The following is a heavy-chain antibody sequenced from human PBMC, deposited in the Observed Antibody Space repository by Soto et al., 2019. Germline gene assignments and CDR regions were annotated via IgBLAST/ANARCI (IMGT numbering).Heavy chain of an antibody. D-gene: IGHD3-22*01. V-gene: IGHV3-48*01. CDR3: VRPAYYYDSSGPPAY. J-gene: IGHJ4*02. CDR1: GFTFSTYS. CDR2: ISSSSSTI. Sequence: GGSLRLSCASSGFTFSTYSMNWVRQAPGKGLEWVSYISSSSSTIFYTDSVKGRFTVSRDNAKNSLYLQMNSLRAEDTAVYYCVRPAYYYDSSGPPAYWGQGTLVTVSS.